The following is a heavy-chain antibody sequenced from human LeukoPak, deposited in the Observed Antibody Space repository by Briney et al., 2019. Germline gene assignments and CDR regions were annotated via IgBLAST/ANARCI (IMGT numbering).Heavy chain of an antibody. CDR3: ARTTIATTGSFFYYFLDV. CDR1: GFTFSSYG. CDR2: ISSSSNYI. V-gene: IGHV3-21*01. Sequence: GGSLRLSCAASGFTFSSYGMSWVRQAPGKGLEWVSSISSSSNYIYYADSVKGRFTISRDNAKNSLYLQMSSLRAEDTALYYCARTTIATTGSFFYYFLDVWGKGTTVTVSS. D-gene: IGHD6-13*01. J-gene: IGHJ6*03.